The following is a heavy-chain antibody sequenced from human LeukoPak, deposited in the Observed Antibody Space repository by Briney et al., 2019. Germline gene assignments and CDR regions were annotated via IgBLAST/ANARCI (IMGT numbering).Heavy chain of an antibody. D-gene: IGHD3-10*01. CDR3: ARDLGYYYGSGRGAPIDY. CDR2: ISYDGSNK. V-gene: IGHV3-30-3*01. CDR1: GFTFSSYA. J-gene: IGHJ4*02. Sequence: GRSLRLSCAAPGFTFSSYAMHWVRQAPGKGLEWVAVISYDGSNKYYADSVKGRFTISRDNSKNTLYLQMNSLRAEDTAVYYCARDLGYYYGSGRGAPIDYWGQGTLVTVSS.